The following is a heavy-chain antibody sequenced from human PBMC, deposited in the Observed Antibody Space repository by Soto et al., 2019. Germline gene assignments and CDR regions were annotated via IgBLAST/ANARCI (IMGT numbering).Heavy chain of an antibody. D-gene: IGHD1-26*01. Sequence: PSETLSLTCTVSGGSISSYYWSWIRKPPGKGLEWIGYIYYSGSTNYNPSLKSRVTISVDTSKNQFSLKLSSVAAADTAVYYCAGQYSGSYYIYYYGMDVWGQGTTVTVSS. V-gene: IGHV4-59*01. CDR3: AGQYSGSYYIYYYGMDV. CDR1: GGSISSYY. J-gene: IGHJ6*02. CDR2: IYYSGST.